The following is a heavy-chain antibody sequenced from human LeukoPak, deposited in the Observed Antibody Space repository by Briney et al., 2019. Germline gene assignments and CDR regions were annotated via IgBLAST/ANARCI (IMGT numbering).Heavy chain of an antibody. J-gene: IGHJ4*02. CDR1: GGTFSSYA. D-gene: IGHD6-19*01. V-gene: IGHV1-69*05. CDR3: ARDGSSGWYYFDY. Sequence: GASVKVSCKASGGTFSSYAISWVRQAPGQGLEWMGGIIPIIGTANYAQKFQGRVTITTDESTSTAYMELSSLRSEDTAVYYCARDGSSGWYYFDYWGQGTLVTVSS. CDR2: IIPIIGTA.